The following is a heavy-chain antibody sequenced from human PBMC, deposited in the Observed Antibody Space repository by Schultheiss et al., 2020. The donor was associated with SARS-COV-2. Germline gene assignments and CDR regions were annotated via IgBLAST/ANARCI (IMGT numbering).Heavy chain of an antibody. Sequence: SETLSLTCAVYGGSFSDFYWSWIRQHPGKGLEWIGYIYYSGSTYYNPSLKSRVTISVDTSKNQFSLKLSSVTAADTAVYYCATNYDFWSGYRPWGQGTLVTVSS. CDR2: IYYSGST. D-gene: IGHD3-3*01. V-gene: IGHV4-31*11. J-gene: IGHJ5*02. CDR1: GGSFSDFY. CDR3: ATNYDFWSGYRP.